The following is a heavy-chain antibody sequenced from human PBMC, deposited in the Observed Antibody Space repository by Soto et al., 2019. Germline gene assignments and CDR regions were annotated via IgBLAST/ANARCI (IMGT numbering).Heavy chain of an antibody. CDR2: INPILSMS. D-gene: IGHD5-18*01. CDR3: ASSYGSGYRAFDY. Sequence: QVQLVQSGAEVKKPGSSVRVSCKASGDTFTFYSINWVRQAPGLGLEWMGRINPILSMSNYAQRFQGRVTRTAEKSTSTAYMELSSLRSEDKAMYYCASSYGSGYRAFDYWGQGALVTVSS. V-gene: IGHV1-69*02. CDR1: GDTFTFYS. J-gene: IGHJ4*02.